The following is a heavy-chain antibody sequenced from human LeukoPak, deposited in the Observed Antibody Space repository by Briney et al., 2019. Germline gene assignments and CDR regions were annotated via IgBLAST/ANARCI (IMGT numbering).Heavy chain of an antibody. D-gene: IGHD1-26*01. CDR3: ARETVGALYYYYYGMDV. J-gene: IGHJ6*02. V-gene: IGHV3-74*01. CDR1: GFTFSSYW. CDR2: INRDGSST. Sequence: GGSLRLSCAASGFTFSSYWMHWVRQAPGKGLVWVSRINRDGSSTSYADSVKGRFTISRDNAKNTLYLQMNSLRAEDTAVYYCARETVGALYYYYYGMDVWGQGTTVTVSS.